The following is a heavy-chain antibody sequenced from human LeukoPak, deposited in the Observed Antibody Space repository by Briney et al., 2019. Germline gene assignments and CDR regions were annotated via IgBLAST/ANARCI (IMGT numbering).Heavy chain of an antibody. CDR2: IWYDGSNK. J-gene: IGHJ6*02. D-gene: IGHD3-3*01. Sequence: GGSLRLSCAASGFTFSSYVMHWVRQAPGKGLEWVAVIWYDGSNKYYADSVKGRFTISRDNSKNTLYLQMNSLRAEDTAVYYCARGGGDFWSGYYFPYYYYGMDVWGQGTTVTVSS. CDR1: GFTFSSYV. V-gene: IGHV3-33*01. CDR3: ARGGGDFWSGYYFPYYYYGMDV.